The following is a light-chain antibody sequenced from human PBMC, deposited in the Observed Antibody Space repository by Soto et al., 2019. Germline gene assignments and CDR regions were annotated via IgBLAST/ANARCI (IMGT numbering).Light chain of an antibody. V-gene: IGKV1-17*03. CDR2: GAS. Sequence: DIQMTQSPSAMSASVGDRVTITCRASQGISTYLAWFQQKPGEVPKRLIYGASSLQSGVPSRFSGSGSGTEFILTISSLQPEDFATYYCLQHNTYPLTVGGGTKVEIK. J-gene: IGKJ4*01. CDR1: QGISTY. CDR3: LQHNTYPLT.